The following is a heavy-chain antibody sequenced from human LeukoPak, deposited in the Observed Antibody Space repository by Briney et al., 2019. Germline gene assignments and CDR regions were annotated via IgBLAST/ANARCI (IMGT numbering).Heavy chain of an antibody. CDR3: ARDGSTRSGWYVGQADAFDI. J-gene: IGHJ3*02. CDR1: GGSISSYY. CDR2: IYTSGST. Sequence: SETLSLTCTVSGGSISSYYWSWIRQPAGKGLEWIGRIYTSGSTNYNPSLKSRVTMSVDTSKNQFSLKLSSVTAADTAVYYCARDGSTRSGWYVGQADAFDIWGQGTMVTVSS. V-gene: IGHV4-4*07. D-gene: IGHD6-19*01.